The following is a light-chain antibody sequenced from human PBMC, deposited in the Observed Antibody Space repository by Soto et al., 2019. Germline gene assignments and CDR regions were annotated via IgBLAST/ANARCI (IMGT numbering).Light chain of an antibody. CDR3: QESFNSRELT. CDR2: AAS. J-gene: IGKJ4*01. V-gene: IGKV1-39*01. Sequence: DIQMTQSPSSLSASVGDRVTITCRASQTISSFLNWYQHKPGSAPRLLIHAASTLHTGVPSRFSGSGSGTDFTLTISGLQPEDFATYYCQESFNSRELTFGGGTKVEIK. CDR1: QTISSF.